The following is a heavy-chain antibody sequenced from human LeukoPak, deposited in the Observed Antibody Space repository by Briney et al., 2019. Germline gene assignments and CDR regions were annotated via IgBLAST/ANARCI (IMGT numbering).Heavy chain of an antibody. CDR3: ARDRVPGGRNFDY. CDR1: GYTFTSYA. CDR2: INAGNGNT. Sequence: ASVKVSCKASGYTFTSYAMHWVRQAPGQRLEWMGWINAGNGNTKYSQKFQGRVTITRDTSASTAYMELSSLRSEDTAVYYCARDRVPGGRNFDYWGQGTLVTVSS. V-gene: IGHV1-3*01. D-gene: IGHD2-15*01. J-gene: IGHJ4*02.